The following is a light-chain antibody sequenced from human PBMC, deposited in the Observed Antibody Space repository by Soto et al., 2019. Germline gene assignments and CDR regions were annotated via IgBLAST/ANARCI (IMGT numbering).Light chain of an antibody. V-gene: IGLV2-14*01. CDR1: CSDVGGYDY. CDR3: SSYTNSGTVL. J-gene: IGLJ2*01. CDR2: NVR. Sequence: QSALTQPASVSGSRGQSITISCTGTCSDVGGYDYVSWYQQYAGKAPKLTIYNVRNRPSGVSNRFSGSKSGNTASLTISGLQPEDEADYFCSSYTNSGTVLFGGGTKLTVL.